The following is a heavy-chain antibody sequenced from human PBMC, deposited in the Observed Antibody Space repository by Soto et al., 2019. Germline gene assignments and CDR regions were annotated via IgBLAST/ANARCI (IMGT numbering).Heavy chain of an antibody. CDR1: GGSISSSSYY. CDR2: IYYSGTT. D-gene: IGHD2-2*01. J-gene: IGHJ4*02. V-gene: IGHV4-39*01. CDR3: ARPRLGMLWHSFDY. Sequence: QLQLQESGPGLVKPSETLSLTCTVSGGSISSSSYYWGWIRQPPGKGLEWIGSIYYSGTTYYNPSLKSRVTISVDTSKNQFSLKLSSVTAADTAVYYCARPRLGMLWHSFDYWGQGTLVTVSS.